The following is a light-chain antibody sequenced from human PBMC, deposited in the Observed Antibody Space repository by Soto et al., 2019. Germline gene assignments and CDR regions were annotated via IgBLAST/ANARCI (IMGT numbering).Light chain of an antibody. CDR2: WAS. CDR3: QQYHSSPQT. CDR1: QSVLYSPNNKNY. V-gene: IGKV4-1*01. Sequence: DIVMTQSPDSLAVSLGERATINCKSSQSVLYSPNNKNYLAWYQQKPGQPPKLLVYWASTRESGVPDRFSGSGSVTDFTLTISSLQAEDAAVYYCQQYHSSPQTFGQGTKVEIK. J-gene: IGKJ1*01.